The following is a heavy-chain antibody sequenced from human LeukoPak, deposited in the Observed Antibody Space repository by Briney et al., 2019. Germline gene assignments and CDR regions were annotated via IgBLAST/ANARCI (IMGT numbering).Heavy chain of an antibody. Sequence: GASVKVSCKASGYTFTCYCMHWVRQAPGQGLEWMGRINPNSGGTNYAQKFQGRVTMTRDTSISTAYMELSRLRSDDTAVYYCARGRNYYLFDDYWGQGTLVTVSS. CDR3: ARGRNYYLFDDY. D-gene: IGHD1-7*01. V-gene: IGHV1-2*06. CDR2: INPNSGGT. J-gene: IGHJ4*02. CDR1: GYTFTCYC.